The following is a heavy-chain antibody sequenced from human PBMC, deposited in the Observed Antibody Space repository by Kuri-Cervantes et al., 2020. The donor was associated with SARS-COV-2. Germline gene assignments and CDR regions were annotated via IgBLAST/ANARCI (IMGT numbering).Heavy chain of an antibody. D-gene: IGHD6-13*01. Sequence: CGASGFTFSDYYMSWVRQAPGKGLEWVSYISSSGSTIYYADSVKGRFTISRDNAKNSLYLQMNSLRAEDTAVYYSARVRGGGRAAAGLDYWGQGTLVTVSS. CDR2: ISSSGSTI. J-gene: IGHJ4*02. CDR3: ARVRGGGRAAAGLDY. CDR1: GFTFSDYY. V-gene: IGHV3-11*04.